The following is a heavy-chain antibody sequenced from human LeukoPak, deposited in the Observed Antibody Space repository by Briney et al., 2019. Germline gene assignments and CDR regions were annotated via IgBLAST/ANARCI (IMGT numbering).Heavy chain of an antibody. J-gene: IGHJ4*02. CDR3: ARSDYSDYDEYPLGY. CDR1: GYNFGSYG. Sequence: ASVKVSCKTSGYNFGSYGVTWVRQAPGQGLEWMGWISGDTGNTKYAKEFQGRVIVTTETSASTAFMELRSLRSDDTAVYYCARSDYSDYDEYPLGYWGQGTLVTVSS. V-gene: IGHV1-18*01. CDR2: ISGDTGNT. D-gene: IGHD4-17*01.